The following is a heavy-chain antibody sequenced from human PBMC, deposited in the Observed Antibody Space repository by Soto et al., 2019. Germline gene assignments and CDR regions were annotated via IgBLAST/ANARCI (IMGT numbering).Heavy chain of an antibody. CDR1: GFTFSSYA. Sequence: GGSLRLSCSASGFTFSSYAMHWVRQAPGKGLEYVSAISSNGGSTYYADSVKGRFTISRDNSKNTLYLQMSSLRAEDTAVYYCVKYGSSSRYGRSGFFDYWGQGTLVTVAS. V-gene: IGHV3-64D*08. CDR3: VKYGSSSRYGRSGFFDY. CDR2: ISSNGGST. J-gene: IGHJ4*02. D-gene: IGHD6-13*01.